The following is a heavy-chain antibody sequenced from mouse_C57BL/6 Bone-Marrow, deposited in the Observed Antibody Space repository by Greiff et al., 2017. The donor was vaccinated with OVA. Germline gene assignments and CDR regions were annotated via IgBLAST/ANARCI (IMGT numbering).Heavy chain of an antibody. V-gene: IGHV7-3*01. CDR3: ARYPITTVGNWYFDV. J-gene: IGHJ1*03. CDR2: IRNKANGYTT. D-gene: IGHD1-1*01. CDR1: GFTFTDYY. Sequence: EVQRVESGGGLVQPGGSLSLSCAASGFTFTDYYMSWVRQPPGKALEWLGFIRNKANGYTTEYSASVKGRFTISRDNSQSILYLQMNALRAEDSATYYGARYPITTVGNWYFDVWGTGTTVTVSS.